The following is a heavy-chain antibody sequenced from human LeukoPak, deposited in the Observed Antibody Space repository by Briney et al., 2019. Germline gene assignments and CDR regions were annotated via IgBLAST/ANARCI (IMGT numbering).Heavy chain of an antibody. J-gene: IGHJ4*02. V-gene: IGHV4-39*07. Sequence: SETLSLTCVLSGASISSSDYYLAWIRQPPGKGLEWIGTGYYSGSTYYNPSLKSRVTMSVDTSKNQFSLRLSSVTAADTAVYYCARDSPDYYDSSGYYFGGHFDYWGQGTPVTVSS. CDR1: GASISSSDYY. CDR2: GYYSGST. D-gene: IGHD3-22*01. CDR3: ARDSPDYYDSSGYYFGGHFDY.